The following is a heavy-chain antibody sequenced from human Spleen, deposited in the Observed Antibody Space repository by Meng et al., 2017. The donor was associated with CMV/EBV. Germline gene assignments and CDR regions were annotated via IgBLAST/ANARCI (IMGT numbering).Heavy chain of an antibody. V-gene: IGHV3-64*02. CDR3: ARDTY. Sequence: ETLSLTCAASGFTFSSYAMHWVRQAPGKGLEYVSAISSNGGSTYYADSVKGRFTISRDNSKNTLYLQMGSLRAEDMAVYYCARDTYWGQGTLVTVSS. CDR1: GFTFSSYA. J-gene: IGHJ4*02. CDR2: ISSNGGST.